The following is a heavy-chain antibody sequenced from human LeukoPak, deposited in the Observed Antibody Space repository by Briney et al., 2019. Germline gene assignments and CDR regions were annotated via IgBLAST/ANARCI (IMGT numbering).Heavy chain of an antibody. Sequence: GGSLRLSCAASGFTFSNYWMHWVRQAPGKGLEWVSYISSSGSTIYYADSVKGRFTISRDNAKNSLYLQMNSLRAEDTAVYYCARDRGSGWYVDYWGQGTLVTVSS. CDR2: ISSSGSTI. CDR1: GFTFSNYW. J-gene: IGHJ4*02. CDR3: ARDRGSGWYVDY. V-gene: IGHV3-48*04. D-gene: IGHD6-19*01.